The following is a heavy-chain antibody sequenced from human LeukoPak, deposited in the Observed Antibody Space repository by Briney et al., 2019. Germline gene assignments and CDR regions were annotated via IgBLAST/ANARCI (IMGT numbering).Heavy chain of an antibody. D-gene: IGHD6-19*01. Sequence: SDTLSLTCTVSDGSIGSHYWSWIRQPAGRGLEWIGRVHNRGITNYNPSLQGRVTMSVDTSKSQFSLRLTSVTVADTAVYYCASGGALAGFDFWGQGTLVTVSS. J-gene: IGHJ4*02. CDR1: DGSIGSHY. CDR3: ASGGALAGFDF. CDR2: VHNRGIT. V-gene: IGHV4-4*07.